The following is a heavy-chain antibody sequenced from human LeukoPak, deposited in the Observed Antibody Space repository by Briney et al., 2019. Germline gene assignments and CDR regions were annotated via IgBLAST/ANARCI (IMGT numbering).Heavy chain of an antibody. J-gene: IGHJ4*02. CDR3: ARSVGYSYGHFDY. Sequence: SETLSLTCTVSGGSISSYYWSWIRQPPGKGLEWIGYIYYSGSTNYNPSLKSRVTISVDTSKNQFSLKLSSVTAADTAVYYCARSVGYSYGHFDYWGQGTLVTVSS. V-gene: IGHV4-59*01. D-gene: IGHD5-18*01. CDR2: IYYSGST. CDR1: GGSISSYY.